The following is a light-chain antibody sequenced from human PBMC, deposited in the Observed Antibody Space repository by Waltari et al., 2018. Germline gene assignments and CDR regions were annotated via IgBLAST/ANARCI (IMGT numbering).Light chain of an antibody. CDR1: DSAVGAYAF. Sequence: QSALTQPASVSGSPGQSITISCSGTDSAVGAYAFVSWYQQHPGKPPHLIIYEVSNRPSGISNRFSASKSGNTASLTISGLQAEDEADYYCSSYTTSSAPGVFGTGTRVTVL. CDR3: SSYTTSSAPGV. J-gene: IGLJ1*01. CDR2: EVS. V-gene: IGLV2-14*01.